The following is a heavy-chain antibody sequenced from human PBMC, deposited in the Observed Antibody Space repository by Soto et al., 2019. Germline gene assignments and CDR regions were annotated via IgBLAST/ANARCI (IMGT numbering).Heavy chain of an antibody. CDR3: ARSAGDYYGMDV. CDR1: GFTFSSYN. CDR2: ISSSSSYI. Sequence: PGGSLRLSCAASGFTFSSYNMNWVRQAPGKGLECVSSISSSSSYIYYADSVKGRFTISRDNAKNSLYLQMNSLRAEDTAVYYCARSAGDYYGMDVWGQGATVTVSS. D-gene: IGHD3-10*01. V-gene: IGHV3-21*01. J-gene: IGHJ6*02.